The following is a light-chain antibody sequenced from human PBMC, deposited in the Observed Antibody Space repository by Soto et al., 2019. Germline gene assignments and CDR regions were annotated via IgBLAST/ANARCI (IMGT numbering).Light chain of an antibody. V-gene: IGKV1-9*01. CDR3: QRLNIYLT. CDR2: AAS. Sequence: DIQLTQSPSFLSASVGDRVTITCRASQGISSYLAWYQQKPEKAPKLLIYAASTLQSGVPSRFSGSGSGIEFTLTISCLQPEDFATYICQRLNIYLTLGQGTRREIK. CDR1: QGISSY. J-gene: IGKJ5*01.